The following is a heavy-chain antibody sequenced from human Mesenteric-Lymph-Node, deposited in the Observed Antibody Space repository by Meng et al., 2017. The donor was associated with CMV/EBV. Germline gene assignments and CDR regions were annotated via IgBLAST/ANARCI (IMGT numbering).Heavy chain of an antibody. D-gene: IGHD7-27*01. J-gene: IGHJ3*01. V-gene: IGHV3-9*01. CDR1: GFNFDDYA. CDR2: ISWNSNSR. Sequence: GGSLRLSCAASGFNFDDYAMHRVRQAPGKGLEWVSGISWNSNSRDYADSVKVRFTISRDNAKNSLYLQMNSLGPEDTALYYCAKEDLTWDLPDAFDLWGQGTMVTVSS. CDR3: AKEDLTWDLPDAFDL.